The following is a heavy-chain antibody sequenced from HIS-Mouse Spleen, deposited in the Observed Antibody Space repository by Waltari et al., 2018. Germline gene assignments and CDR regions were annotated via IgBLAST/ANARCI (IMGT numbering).Heavy chain of an antibody. D-gene: IGHD7-27*01. J-gene: IGHJ4*02. CDR1: GFTFVDYA. V-gene: IGHV3-9*01. CDR2: ISWNSGSI. Sequence: EVQLVESGGGLVQPGRSLRLSCSASGFTFVDYAMHWVRQAPGKGLEWVSGISWNSGSIGYADSVKGRFTISRDNAKNSLYLQMNSLRAEDTALYYCAKKDPLTGDFDYWGQGTLVTISS. CDR3: AKKDPLTGDFDY.